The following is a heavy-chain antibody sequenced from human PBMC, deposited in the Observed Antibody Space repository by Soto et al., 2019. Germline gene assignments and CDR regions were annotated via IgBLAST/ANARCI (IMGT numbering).Heavy chain of an antibody. CDR1: GFSFSEYA. D-gene: IGHD5-18*01. CDR3: ARDGYSYGFDY. V-gene: IGHV3-30-3*01. CDR2: VSYEGSKQ. Sequence: GGSLRLSCAGSGFSFSEYAMHWVRQAPGKGLDWVAVVSYEGSKQYYADSVRGRFTISRDNSKNELYLQMNSLRAEDTAVYYCARDGYSYGFDYWGQGTLVTVSS. J-gene: IGHJ4*02.